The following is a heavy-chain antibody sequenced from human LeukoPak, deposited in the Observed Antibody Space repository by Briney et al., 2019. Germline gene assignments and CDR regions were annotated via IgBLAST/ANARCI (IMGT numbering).Heavy chain of an antibody. D-gene: IGHD3-3*01. CDR1: GFTFSSYW. J-gene: IGHJ4*02. V-gene: IGHV3-7*01. CDR2: IKQDGSEK. CDR3: ASSHPPYYDFWSGYPFDY. Sequence: GGSLRLSCAASGFTFSSYWMSWVRQAPGKGLEWVANIKQDGSEKYYVDSVKGRFTISRDNAKNSLYLQMNSLRAEDTAVYYCASSHPPYYDFWSGYPFDYWGQGTLVTVSS.